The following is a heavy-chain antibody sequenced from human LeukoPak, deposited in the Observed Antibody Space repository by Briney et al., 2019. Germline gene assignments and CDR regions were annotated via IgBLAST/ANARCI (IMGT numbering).Heavy chain of an antibody. D-gene: IGHD3-10*01. V-gene: IGHV3-48*03. CDR2: ISSSGSTI. CDR1: GFIFSSYE. Sequence: GGSLRLSCAASGFIFSSYEMNWVRQAPGKGLGWVSYISSSGSTIYYADSVKGRLTISRDNAKNSLYLQMNSLRVEDTAVYYCAKLAKYFYGSETYYFFEHWGQGTPVTASS. J-gene: IGHJ4*02. CDR3: AKLAKYFYGSETYYFFEH.